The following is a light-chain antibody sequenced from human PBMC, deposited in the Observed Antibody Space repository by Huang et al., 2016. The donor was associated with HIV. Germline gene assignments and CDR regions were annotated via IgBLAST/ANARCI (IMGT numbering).Light chain of an antibody. V-gene: IGKV4-1*01. CDR3: QQYYSTPWT. CDR1: QSVLYSSNNKNY. CDR2: WAS. J-gene: IGKJ1*01. Sequence: DIVMTQSPDSLAVSLGERATINCKSSQSVLYSSNNKNYLAWYQQKLGQPHKLLIYWASTRESGVPDRFSGSGSETDFTLTISSLQAEDVAVYYCQQYYSTPWTFGQGTKVDIK.